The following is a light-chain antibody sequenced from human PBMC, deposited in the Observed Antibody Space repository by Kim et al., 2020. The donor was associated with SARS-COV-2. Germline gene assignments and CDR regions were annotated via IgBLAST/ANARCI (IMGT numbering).Light chain of an antibody. V-gene: IGKV3-20*01. Sequence: SPGERATPSCRASQSVSSSYLAWYQQKPGQAPRLLIYGASSRATGIPDRFSGSGSGTDFTLTISRLEPEDFAVYYCQQYGSSPPTFGPGTKVDIK. CDR2: GAS. J-gene: IGKJ3*01. CDR1: QSVSSSY. CDR3: QQYGSSPPT.